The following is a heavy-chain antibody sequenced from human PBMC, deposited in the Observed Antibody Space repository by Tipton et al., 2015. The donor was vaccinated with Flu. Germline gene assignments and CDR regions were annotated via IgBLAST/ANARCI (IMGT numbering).Heavy chain of an antibody. V-gene: IGHV3-33*08. D-gene: IGHD3-10*01. Sequence: SLRLSCAASGFTFSSYGMHWVRQAPGKGLEWVAVIWYDGSNKYYADSVKGRFTISRDNSKNTLYLQMNSPRAEDTAVYYCARSYGSGWNDYWGQGTLVTVSS. CDR2: IWYDGSNK. CDR1: GFTFSSYG. CDR3: ARSYGSGWNDY. J-gene: IGHJ4*02.